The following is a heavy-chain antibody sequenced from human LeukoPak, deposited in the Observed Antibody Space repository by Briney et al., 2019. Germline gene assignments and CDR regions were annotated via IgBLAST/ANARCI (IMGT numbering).Heavy chain of an antibody. CDR1: GGTFSSYA. CDR3: ATTSPITIFGVVIWMNAFDI. D-gene: IGHD3-3*01. CDR2: IIPIFGTA. Sequence: ASVKVSCKASGGTFSSYAISWVRQAPGQGLEWMGGIIPIFGTANYAQKFQGRVTMTEDTSTDTAYMELSSLRSEDTAVYYCATTSPITIFGVVIWMNAFDIWGQGTMVTVSS. V-gene: IGHV1-69*06. J-gene: IGHJ3*02.